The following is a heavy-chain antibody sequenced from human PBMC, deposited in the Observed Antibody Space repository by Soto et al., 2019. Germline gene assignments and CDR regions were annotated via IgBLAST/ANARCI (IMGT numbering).Heavy chain of an antibody. D-gene: IGHD6-19*01. Sequence: QAPGQGLEWMGWISAYNGNTNYAQKLQGRVTMTTDTSTSTAYMELRSLRSDDTAVYYCARYSSGWYTQHWGQGTLVTVSS. CDR3: ARYSSGWYTQH. V-gene: IGHV1-18*01. CDR2: ISAYNGNT. J-gene: IGHJ1*01.